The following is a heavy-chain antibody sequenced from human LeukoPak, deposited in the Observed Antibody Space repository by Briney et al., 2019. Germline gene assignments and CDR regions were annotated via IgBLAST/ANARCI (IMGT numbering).Heavy chain of an antibody. CDR2: IRYDGSNK. Sequence: PGGSLRLSCAASGFTFSSYGMHWVRQAPGKGLEWVTFIRYDGSNKYYADSVKGRFTISRDNSKNTLYLQMNSLRAEDTAVYYCASSPARYYDILTGSGLYYYHMDVWGKGTTVTVSS. V-gene: IGHV3-30*02. CDR1: GFTFSSYG. J-gene: IGHJ6*03. CDR3: ASSPARYYDILTGSGLYYYHMDV. D-gene: IGHD3-9*01.